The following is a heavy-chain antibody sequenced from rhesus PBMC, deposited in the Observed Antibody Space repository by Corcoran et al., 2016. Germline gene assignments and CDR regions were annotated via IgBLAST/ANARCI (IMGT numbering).Heavy chain of an antibody. Sequence: QVQLVQSGAEVKKPGSSVKVSCKASGYTFTDYYMHWVRQAPRQGLEWMGWINPYNGNTKYAQKFQGRVTMTRDTSTSTAYMELRSLRSEDTAVYYCARGPGYCTGSGCYADWYFDLWGPGTPITISS. CDR2: INPYNGNT. V-gene: IGHV1S2*01. CDR3: ARGPGYCTGSGCYADWYFDL. J-gene: IGHJ2*01. CDR1: GYTFTDYY. D-gene: IGHD2-21*01.